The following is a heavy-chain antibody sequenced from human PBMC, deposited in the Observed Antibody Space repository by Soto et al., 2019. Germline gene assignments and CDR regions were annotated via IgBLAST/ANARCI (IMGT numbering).Heavy chain of an antibody. CDR3: AKDFSRSPSSADY. Sequence: GGSLRLSCAASNFIFSDHAMHWVRQAPGKGLEWVSAISGSGGSTYYADSVKGRFTISRDNSKNTLYLQMNSLRAEDTAVYYCAKDFSRSPSSADYWGQGTLVTVSS. CDR2: ISGSGGST. J-gene: IGHJ4*02. V-gene: IGHV3-23*01. CDR1: NFIFSDHA.